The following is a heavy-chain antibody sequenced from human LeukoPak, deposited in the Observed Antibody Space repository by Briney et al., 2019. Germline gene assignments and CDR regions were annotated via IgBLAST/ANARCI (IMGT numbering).Heavy chain of an antibody. CDR3: ARDLVNYYDSSGYSP. V-gene: IGHV1-2*06. CDR1: GYTFTSYY. Sequence: ASVKVSCKASGYTFTSYYMHWVRQAPGQGLEWMGRINPNSGGTNYAQKFQGRVTMTRDTSISTAYMELSRLRSDDTAVYYCARDLVNYYDSSGYSPWGQGTLVTVSS. J-gene: IGHJ5*02. D-gene: IGHD3-22*01. CDR2: INPNSGGT.